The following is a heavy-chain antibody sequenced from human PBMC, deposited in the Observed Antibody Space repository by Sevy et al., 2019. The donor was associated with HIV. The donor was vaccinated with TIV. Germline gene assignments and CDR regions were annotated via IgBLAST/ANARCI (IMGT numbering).Heavy chain of an antibody. Sequence: GGSLRLSCAASGFTFSSYGMHWVRQAPGKGLEWVAVIWYDGSKKYYVHSVKGRFTISRDNSKNTLYLQMNSLRAEDTAVYYCARERDYYDFWGGFANWGQGTLVTVSS. CDR2: IWYDGSKK. D-gene: IGHD3-3*01. V-gene: IGHV3-33*01. J-gene: IGHJ4*02. CDR1: GFTFSSYG. CDR3: ARERDYYDFWGGFAN.